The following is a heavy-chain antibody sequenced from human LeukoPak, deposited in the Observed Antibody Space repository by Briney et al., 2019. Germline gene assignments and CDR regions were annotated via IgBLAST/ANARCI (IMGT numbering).Heavy chain of an antibody. CDR1: GGSISSGSYY. CDR2: IYTSGST. Sequence: SETLSLTCTVSGGSISSGSYYWSWIRQPAGKGLEWIGRIYTSGSTNYSPSLKSRVTISVDTSKNQFSLKLSSVTAADTAVYYCAREPERADTAMVTAYFDLWGRGTLVTVSS. V-gene: IGHV4-61*02. J-gene: IGHJ2*01. D-gene: IGHD5-18*01. CDR3: AREPERADTAMVTAYFDL.